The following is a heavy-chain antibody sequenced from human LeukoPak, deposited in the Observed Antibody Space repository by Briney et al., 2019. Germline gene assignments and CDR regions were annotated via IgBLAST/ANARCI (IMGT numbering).Heavy chain of an antibody. Sequence: ASVKVSCTASGYSFTSNYIHWVRQAPGQGLEWMGMIYPRDGSTSYAQRFQDRVTVTRDTSTSTVHMELSGLRSEDTAVYYCARDQEGFDYWGQGTQVTVSS. CDR1: GYSFTSNY. CDR3: ARDQEGFDY. V-gene: IGHV1-46*01. J-gene: IGHJ4*02. CDR2: IYPRDGST.